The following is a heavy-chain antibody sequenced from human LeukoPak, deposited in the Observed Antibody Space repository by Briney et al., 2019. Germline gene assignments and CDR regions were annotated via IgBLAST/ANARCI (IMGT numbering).Heavy chain of an antibody. V-gene: IGHV4-34*01. D-gene: IGHD4-11*01. CDR3: ARLAGVHDYSNYGQFDY. CDR2: INHSGST. Sequence: SETLSLTGAVYGGSFSGYYWSWIRQPPGKGLEWIGEINHSGSTNYNPSLKSRVTISVDTSKNQFSLKLSSVTAADTAVYYCARLAGVHDYSNYGQFDYWGQGTLVTVSS. J-gene: IGHJ4*02. CDR1: GGSFSGYY.